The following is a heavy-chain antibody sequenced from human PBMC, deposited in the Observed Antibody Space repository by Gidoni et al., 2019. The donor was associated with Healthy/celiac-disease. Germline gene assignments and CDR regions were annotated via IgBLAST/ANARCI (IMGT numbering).Heavy chain of an antibody. D-gene: IGHD2-21*02. Sequence: QVQPQESCPRLVKPSATLSPPCAFSGYSISSGYYWGWIRQPPGKGLEWIGSIYHSGSTYYNPSLKSRVTISVDTSKNQFSLKLSSVTAADTAVYYCASAYCGGDCFDNWFDPWGQGTLVTVSS. J-gene: IGHJ5*02. CDR2: IYHSGST. CDR3: ASAYCGGDCFDNWFDP. V-gene: IGHV4-38-2*01. CDR1: GYSISSGYY.